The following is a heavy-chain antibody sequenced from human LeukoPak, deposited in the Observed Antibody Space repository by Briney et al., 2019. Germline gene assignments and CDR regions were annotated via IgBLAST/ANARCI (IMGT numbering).Heavy chain of an antibody. CDR3: AKAQRPQVVPSYYYYGMDV. Sequence: GGSLRLSCAASGFTFSSYGMHWVRQAPGKGLEWVAVIWYDGSNKYYADSVKGRFTISRNNSKNTLYLQMNSLRAEDTAVYYCAKAQRPQVVPSYYYYGMDVWGQGTTVTVSS. CDR1: GFTFSSYG. D-gene: IGHD3-22*01. V-gene: IGHV3-33*06. CDR2: IWYDGSNK. J-gene: IGHJ6*02.